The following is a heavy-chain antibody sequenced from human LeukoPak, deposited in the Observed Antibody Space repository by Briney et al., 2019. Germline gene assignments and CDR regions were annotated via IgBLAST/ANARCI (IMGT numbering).Heavy chain of an antibody. D-gene: IGHD4-17*01. CDR2: IYYSGST. Sequence: PSETLSLTCTVSGGSITGYDWNWIRQPPGKGLEWIGYIYYSGSTNYNPSLKSRVTISVDTSKNQFSLKLSSVTAADTAVYYCAIHHLGTVTSNWFDPWGQGTLVTVSS. J-gene: IGHJ5*02. CDR3: AIHHLGTVTSNWFDP. CDR1: GGSITGYD. V-gene: IGHV4-59*08.